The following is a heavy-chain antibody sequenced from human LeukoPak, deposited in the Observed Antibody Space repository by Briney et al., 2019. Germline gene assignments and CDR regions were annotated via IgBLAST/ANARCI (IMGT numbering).Heavy chain of an antibody. J-gene: IGHJ6*02. D-gene: IGHD1-14*01. V-gene: IGHV3-66*01. CDR1: GFTVSSNY. Sequence: PGGSLRLSCAASGFTVSSNYMSWVRQAPGKGLEWVSVIYSGGSTYYADSVKGRFTISRDNSKNTLYLQMNSLRAEDTAVYYCARVNRGNPTTTYYYYGMDVWGQGTTVTVSS. CDR2: IYSGGST. CDR3: ARVNRGNPTTTYYYYGMDV.